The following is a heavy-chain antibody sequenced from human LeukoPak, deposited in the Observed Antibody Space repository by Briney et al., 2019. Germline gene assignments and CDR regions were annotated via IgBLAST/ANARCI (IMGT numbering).Heavy chain of an antibody. Sequence: AGGSLRLPCAASGFTFSSYAMSWVRQAPGKGLEWVSAISGSGGSTYYADSVKGRFTISRDNSKNTLYLQMNSLRAEDTAVYYCAKDLVEAAGTSYWGQGTLVTVSS. CDR3: AKDLVEAAGTSY. V-gene: IGHV3-23*01. D-gene: IGHD6-13*01. CDR2: ISGSGGST. J-gene: IGHJ4*02. CDR1: GFTFSSYA.